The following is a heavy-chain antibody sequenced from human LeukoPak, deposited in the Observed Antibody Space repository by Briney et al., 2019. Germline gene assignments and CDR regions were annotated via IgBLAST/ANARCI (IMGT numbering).Heavy chain of an antibody. CDR1: GYTLTSYG. V-gene: IGHV1-18*01. CDR3: ARGFDWNPYSWFDP. J-gene: IGHJ5*02. Sequence: ASVTVSCKASGYTLTSYGFRWVRRAPGQGLESMGWISAYNGNTNYAQKLQGRVTMTTDTSTSTAYMELRSLRSDDTAVYYCARGFDWNPYSWFDPWGQGTLVIVSS. CDR2: ISAYNGNT. D-gene: IGHD1-1*01.